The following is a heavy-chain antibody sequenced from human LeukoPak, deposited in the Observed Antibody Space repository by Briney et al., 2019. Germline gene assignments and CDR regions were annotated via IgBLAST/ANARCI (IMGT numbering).Heavy chain of an antibody. V-gene: IGHV1-69*13. Sequence: SVKVSCKASGGTFSSYAISWVRQAPGQGLEWMGGIIPIFGTANYAQKFQGRVTITADESTSTAYMELSSLRSEGTAVYYCARDRGGSHGGYYFDYWGQGTLVTVSS. J-gene: IGHJ4*02. CDR3: ARDRGGSHGGYYFDY. CDR2: IIPIFGTA. D-gene: IGHD1-26*01. CDR1: GGTFSSYA.